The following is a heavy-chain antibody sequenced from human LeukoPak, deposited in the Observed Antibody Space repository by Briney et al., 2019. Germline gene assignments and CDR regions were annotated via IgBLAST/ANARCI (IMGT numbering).Heavy chain of an antibody. J-gene: IGHJ5*02. Sequence: SETLSLTCAVSGGSISSTNWWSWVRQPPGKGLEWIGEVYHTGSSNYNPSLRSRVTISVDKSKSQFSLKLSSVTAADTAVYYCARGGTTVAGTFWFDPWGQGTLVTVSS. CDR3: ARGGTTVAGTFWFDP. CDR2: VYHTGSS. V-gene: IGHV4-4*02. CDR1: GGSISSTNW. D-gene: IGHD6-19*01.